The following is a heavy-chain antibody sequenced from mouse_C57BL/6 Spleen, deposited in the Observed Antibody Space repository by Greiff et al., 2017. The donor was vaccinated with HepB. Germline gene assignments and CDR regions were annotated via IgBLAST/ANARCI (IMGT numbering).Heavy chain of an antibody. Sequence: EVKLVESGTVLARPGASVKMSCKTSGYTFTSYWMHWVKQRPGQGLEWIGAIYPGNSDTSYNQKFKGKAILTAVTSASTAYMELSSLTNEDSAVYYCTIYYGNPWFAYWGQGTLVTVSA. CDR3: TIYYGNPWFAY. J-gene: IGHJ3*01. CDR1: GYTFTSYW. V-gene: IGHV1-5*01. CDR2: IYPGNSDT. D-gene: IGHD2-1*01.